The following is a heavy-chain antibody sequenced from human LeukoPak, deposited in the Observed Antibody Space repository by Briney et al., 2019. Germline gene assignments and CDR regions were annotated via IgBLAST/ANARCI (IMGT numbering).Heavy chain of an antibody. CDR1: GFTFSSYA. Sequence: GGSLRLSCAASGFTFSSYAIHWVRQAPGKGLEWVAVISYDATNKYYADSVKGRFTISRDNAKNSLYLQMNSLRAEDTAVYYCAELGITMIGGVWGKGTTVTISS. J-gene: IGHJ6*04. V-gene: IGHV3-30*04. D-gene: IGHD3-10*02. CDR2: ISYDATNK. CDR3: AELGITMIGGV.